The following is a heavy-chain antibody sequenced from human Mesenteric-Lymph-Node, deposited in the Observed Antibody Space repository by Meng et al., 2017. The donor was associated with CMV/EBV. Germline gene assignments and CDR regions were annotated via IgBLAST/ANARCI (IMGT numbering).Heavy chain of an antibody. CDR3: ARVYHDSSGYYFDY. Sequence: GGSLRLSCAASGFTFDDYGMSWVRQAPGKGLEWVSGINWNGGSTGYADSVKGRFTISRDNAKNSLYLQMNSLRAEDTALYHCARVYHDSSGYYFDYWGQGTLVTVSS. J-gene: IGHJ4*02. D-gene: IGHD3-22*01. V-gene: IGHV3-20*01. CDR1: GFTFDDYG. CDR2: INWNGGST.